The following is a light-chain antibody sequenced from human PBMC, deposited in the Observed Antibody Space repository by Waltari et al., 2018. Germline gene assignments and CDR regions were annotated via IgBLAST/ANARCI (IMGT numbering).Light chain of an antibody. J-gene: IGLJ2*01. Sequence: QSALTQPASVSGSPGQSITISCTGTSSDIGGYNFFSWYQQHPGEAPKLIISEVTNRPSGVPSRFSGSKSGYTASLTISGLQAEDEADYYCTSYTTTTTVLFGGGTKVTVL. CDR3: TSYTTTTTVL. CDR2: EVT. CDR1: SSDIGGYNF. V-gene: IGLV2-14*01.